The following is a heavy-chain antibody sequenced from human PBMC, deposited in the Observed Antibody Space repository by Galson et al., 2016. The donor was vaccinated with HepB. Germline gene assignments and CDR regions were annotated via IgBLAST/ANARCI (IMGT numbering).Heavy chain of an antibody. Sequence: SLRLSCAASGFTFSSFGMGWVRQAPGKGLEWVSTLTPSGSSTFFADSVKGRFTISRDNSKNMLYLEMSSLRDEDTAVYYCAKDALNSWFDSWGQGTLVTASS. V-gene: IGHV3-23*01. CDR2: LTPSGSST. CDR1: GFTFSSFG. J-gene: IGHJ5*01. CDR3: AKDALNSWFDS.